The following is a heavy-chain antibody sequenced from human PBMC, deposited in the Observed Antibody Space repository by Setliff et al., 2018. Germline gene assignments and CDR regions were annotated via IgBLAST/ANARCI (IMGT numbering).Heavy chain of an antibody. Sequence: GESLKISCAASGFTLNSYLMHWVRQAPGEGLVWVSRIQTDESDKTYGDSVKGRFTISRDNAKNTLYLQMNSLRADDTAVYYCARAQGYCNGGRCYGYYYYFYMDVWGRGTTVTVSS. CDR3: ARAQGYCNGGRCYGYYYYFYMDV. CDR2: IQTDESDK. V-gene: IGHV3-74*03. CDR1: GFTLNSYL. D-gene: IGHD2-15*01. J-gene: IGHJ6*03.